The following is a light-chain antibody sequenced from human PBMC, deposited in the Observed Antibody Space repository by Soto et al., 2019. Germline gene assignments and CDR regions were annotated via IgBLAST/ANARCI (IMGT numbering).Light chain of an antibody. J-gene: IGKJ2*01. CDR3: QQYSRLPPYT. Sequence: DIQMTQSPSTLSTSVGERVTITCRASQSISTWLAWNQQKPGKAPRLLIYKASSLEEGVPSSISGSGSGTEVSLTISSLQADDFAAYFWQQYSRLPPYTFGQGTKLEI. V-gene: IGKV1-5*03. CDR2: KAS. CDR1: QSISTW.